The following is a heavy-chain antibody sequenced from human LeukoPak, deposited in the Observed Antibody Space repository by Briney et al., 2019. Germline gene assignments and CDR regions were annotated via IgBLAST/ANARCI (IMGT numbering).Heavy chain of an antibody. CDR1: GGTFSSYA. CDR3: ARLSPPIASFCSGGTCYSGGFDP. D-gene: IGHD2-15*01. J-gene: IGHJ5*02. CDR2: IIPIFGTA. Sequence: SVKVSCKASGGTFSSYAISWVRQAPGQGLEWMGGIIPIFGTANYAQKFQGRVTITADESTSTAYMELSSLRSEDTAVYYCARLSPPIASFCSGGTCYSGGFDPWGQGTLVTVSS. V-gene: IGHV1-69*13.